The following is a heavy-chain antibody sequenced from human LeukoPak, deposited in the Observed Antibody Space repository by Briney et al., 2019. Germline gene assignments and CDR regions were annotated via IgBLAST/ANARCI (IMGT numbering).Heavy chain of an antibody. CDR3: ARGRRNYDFWSGHGRWFDP. D-gene: IGHD3-3*01. CDR1: GGSFSGYY. V-gene: IGHV4-34*01. J-gene: IGHJ5*02. CDR2: INHCGST. Sequence: SETLSLTCAVYGGSFSGYYWSWIRQPPGEGLEWIGEINHCGSTNYNPSLKSRVTISVDTSKNQFSLKLSSVTAADTAVDYCARGRRNYDFWSGHGRWFDPWGQGTLVTVSS.